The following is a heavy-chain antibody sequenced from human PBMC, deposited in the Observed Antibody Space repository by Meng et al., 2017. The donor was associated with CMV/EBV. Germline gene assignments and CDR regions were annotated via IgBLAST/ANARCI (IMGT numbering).Heavy chain of an antibody. CDR3: AKDYDYYYGMDV. CDR2: IRYDGSNK. CDR1: GFTFSSYG. J-gene: IGHJ6*02. V-gene: IGHV3-30*02. Sequence: GESLKISCAASGFTFSSYGMHWVRQAPGKGLEWVAFIRYDGSNKYYADSVKGRFTISRDKSKNTPYLQMNSLRAEDTAVYYCAKDYDYYYGMDVWGQGTTVTVSS.